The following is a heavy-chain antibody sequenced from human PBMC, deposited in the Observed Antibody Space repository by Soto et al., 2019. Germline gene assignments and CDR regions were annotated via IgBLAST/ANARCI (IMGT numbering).Heavy chain of an antibody. CDR1: GGTFSSYA. J-gene: IGHJ3*02. CDR3: ARASLDYVWGSYRYRGAFDI. Sequence: QVQLVQSGAEVKKPGSSVKVSCKASGGTFSSYAISWVRQAPGQGLEWMGGIIPIFGTANYAQQFQGRVTITADEYTSTAYMELSSLRSEDTAVYYCARASLDYVWGSYRYRGAFDIWGQGTMVTVSS. D-gene: IGHD3-16*02. V-gene: IGHV1-69*01. CDR2: IIPIFGTA.